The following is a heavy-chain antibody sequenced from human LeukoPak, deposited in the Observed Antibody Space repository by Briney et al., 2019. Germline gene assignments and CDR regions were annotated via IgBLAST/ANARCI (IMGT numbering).Heavy chain of an antibody. CDR1: GFTLTGYY. Sequence: ASVRVSCKASGFTLTGYYIHWVRQAPGQGLGCMGWINPNSGGTKYAQKFQGRVTMTRDTSINTAYMELRSLTSDDTAVFYCARRVCGGDCASILYFDYWGQGTLVTVSS. V-gene: IGHV1-2*02. D-gene: IGHD2-21*02. CDR2: INPNSGGT. J-gene: IGHJ4*02. CDR3: ARRVCGGDCASILYFDY.